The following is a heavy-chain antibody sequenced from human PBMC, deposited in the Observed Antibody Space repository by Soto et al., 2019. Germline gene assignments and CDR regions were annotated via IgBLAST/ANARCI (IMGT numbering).Heavy chain of an antibody. Sequence: SETLSLTCTVSGGSVSSGSYYCSWIRQPPGKGLEWIGYIYYSVSTNYNPSLKSRVTISVDTSKNQFSLKLSSVTAADTAVYYCARKSPMHYYDSSGYLGYWGQGTLVT. CDR2: IYYSVST. J-gene: IGHJ4*02. CDR1: GGSVSSGSYY. V-gene: IGHV4-61*01. CDR3: ARKSPMHYYDSSGYLGY. D-gene: IGHD3-22*01.